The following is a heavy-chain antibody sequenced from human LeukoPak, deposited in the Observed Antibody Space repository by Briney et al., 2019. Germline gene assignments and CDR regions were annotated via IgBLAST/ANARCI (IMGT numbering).Heavy chain of an antibody. CDR3: ARTLVYCSSTSCPIDY. J-gene: IGHJ4*02. CDR2: INHSGST. D-gene: IGHD2-2*01. Sequence: PSETLSLTCAVYGGSFSGYYWSWIRQPPGKGLEWIGEINHSGSTNYNPSLKSRVTISVDTSKNQFSLKLSSVTAADTAVYYCARTLVYCSSTSCPIDYWGQGTLVTVSS. CDR1: GGSFSGYY. V-gene: IGHV4-34*01.